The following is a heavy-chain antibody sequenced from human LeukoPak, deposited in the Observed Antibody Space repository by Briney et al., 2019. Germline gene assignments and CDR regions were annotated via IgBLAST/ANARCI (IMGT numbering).Heavy chain of an antibody. J-gene: IGHJ4*02. D-gene: IGHD1-26*01. CDR3: ARAVVGATFYFDY. CDR2: INAGNGNT. V-gene: IGHV1-3*01. CDR1: GYTSTSYA. Sequence: GASVKVSCKASGYTSTSYAMHWVRQAPGQRLEWMGWINAGNGNTKYSQKFQGRVTITRDTSASTAYMELSSLRSEDTAVYYCARAVVGATFYFDYWGQGTLVTVSS.